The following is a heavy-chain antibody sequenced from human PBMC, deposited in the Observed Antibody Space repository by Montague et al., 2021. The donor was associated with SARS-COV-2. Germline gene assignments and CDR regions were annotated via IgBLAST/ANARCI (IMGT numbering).Heavy chain of an antibody. CDR3: AKDGEALAWGTFDI. D-gene: IGHD3-10*01. CDR2: IYTSGST. CDR1: GGSISSYY. J-gene: IGHJ3*02. Sequence: SETLSLTCTVSGGSISSYYWSWIRQPAGKGLEWIGRIYTSGSTNYNPSLKSRVTMSVDTSKKQFSLKVNSVTAADTAVYYCAKDGEALAWGTFDIWGQGTMVTVSS. V-gene: IGHV4-4*07.